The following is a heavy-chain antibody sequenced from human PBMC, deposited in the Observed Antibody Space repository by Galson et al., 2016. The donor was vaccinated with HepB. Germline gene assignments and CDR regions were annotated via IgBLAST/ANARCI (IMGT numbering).Heavy chain of an antibody. Sequence: SETLSLTCTVSGGFISDYHWSWVRQPPAKRLDWIGYTYYSGNINYHPSLKSRLTIAVDRSKNHYPLPLSSVTAADTAVYFCAMYFVGNGGRGYWGQGILVTVSS. V-gene: IGHV4-59*01. J-gene: IGHJ4*02. D-gene: IGHD2-8*01. CDR1: GGFISDYH. CDR3: AMYFVGNGGRGY. CDR2: TYYSGNI.